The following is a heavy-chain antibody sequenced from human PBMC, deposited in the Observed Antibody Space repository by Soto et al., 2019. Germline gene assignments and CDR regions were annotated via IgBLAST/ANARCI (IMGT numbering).Heavy chain of an antibody. Sequence: PGGSLRLSCAASGFTFSSYAMSWVRQAPGKGLEWVSAISGSGGSTYYADSVKGRFTISRDNSKNTLYLQMNSLRAEDTAVYYCAKDRGDFWSGSPYATDVWGQGPTVTLSS. J-gene: IGHJ6*02. CDR1: GFTFSSYA. V-gene: IGHV3-23*01. CDR2: ISGSGGST. D-gene: IGHD3-3*01. CDR3: AKDRGDFWSGSPYATDV.